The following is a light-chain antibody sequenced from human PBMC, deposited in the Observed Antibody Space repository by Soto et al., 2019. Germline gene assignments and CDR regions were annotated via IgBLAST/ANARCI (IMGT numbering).Light chain of an antibody. J-gene: IGKJ4*01. CDR1: QDIGSY. CDR2: GAS. V-gene: IGKV1-9*01. Sequence: DIQLTQSPSFLSASVGDRVTVTCRSSQDIGSYLAWYQQKPGKAPKVLIYGASPLQSGVPPRFGGSGSGTAFTLTISRLQPEDSANYFCQQVHDYPITFGGGTKVEIK. CDR3: QQVHDYPIT.